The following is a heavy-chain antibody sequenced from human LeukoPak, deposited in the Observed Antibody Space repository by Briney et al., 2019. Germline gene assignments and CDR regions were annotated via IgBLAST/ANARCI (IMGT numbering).Heavy chain of an antibody. V-gene: IGHV3-23*01. J-gene: IGHJ4*02. CDR1: GFTSSDYT. Sequence: GGSLRLSCAASGFTSSDYTMNWVRQSPGKGLEGVSGISVSDDSTYYADSVKGRFTISRDKSNNMLHLQMNSLRAEDTAVYYCARDRYCVSTNCPYDCWGQGTPVTVSS. CDR2: ISVSDDST. CDR3: ARDRYCVSTNCPYDC. D-gene: IGHD2-2*01.